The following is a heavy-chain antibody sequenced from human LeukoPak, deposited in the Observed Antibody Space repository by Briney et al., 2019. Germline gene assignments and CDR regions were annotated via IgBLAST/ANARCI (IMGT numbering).Heavy chain of an antibody. CDR3: AKDGVNWNSFDY. CDR1: GFTFSSYG. V-gene: IGHV3-30*18. D-gene: IGHD1-20*01. CDR2: ISYDGSNK. J-gene: IGHJ4*02. Sequence: PGGSLRLSCAASGFTFSSYGMHWVRQAPGKGLEWVAVISYDGSNKYYADSVKGRFTISRDNSKNTLYLQMNSLRAEDTAVYYCAKDGVNWNSFDYWGQGTLATVSS.